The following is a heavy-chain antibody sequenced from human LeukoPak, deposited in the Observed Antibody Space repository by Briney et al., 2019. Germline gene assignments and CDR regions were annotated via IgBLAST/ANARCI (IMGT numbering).Heavy chain of an antibody. J-gene: IGHJ4*02. Sequence: ASVKVSCKASGGTFSSYAISWVRQAPGQGLEWLGGIIPIFGTAIYAQKFQGRVTITADESTSTAYMELSSLRSEDTAVYYCARVGPLGDYLFDYWGQGTLVTVSS. V-gene: IGHV1-69*13. CDR1: GGTFSSYA. D-gene: IGHD4-17*01. CDR3: ARVGPLGDYLFDY. CDR2: IIPIFGTA.